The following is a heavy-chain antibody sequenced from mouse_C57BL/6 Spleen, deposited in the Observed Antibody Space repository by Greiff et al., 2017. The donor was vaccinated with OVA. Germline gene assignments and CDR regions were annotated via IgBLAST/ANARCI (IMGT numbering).Heavy chain of an antibody. Sequence: EVQLVESGGGLVKPGGSLKLSCAASGFTFSSYTMSWVRQTPEKRLEWVATISGGGGNTYYPDSVKGRFTISRDNAKNTLYLQMSSLRSEDTALYYCARHSNYGAMDYWGQGTSVTVSS. J-gene: IGHJ4*01. D-gene: IGHD2-5*01. CDR1: GFTFSSYT. V-gene: IGHV5-9*01. CDR3: ARHSNYGAMDY. CDR2: ISGGGGNT.